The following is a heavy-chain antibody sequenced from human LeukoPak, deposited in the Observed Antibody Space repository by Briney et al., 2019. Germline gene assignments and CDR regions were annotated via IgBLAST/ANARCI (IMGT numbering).Heavy chain of an antibody. CDR2: IYYIGNT. CDR1: GDSISSTSYY. D-gene: IGHD3-3*01. J-gene: IGHJ4*02. V-gene: IGHV4-39*01. Sequence: SETLSLTCTASGDSISSTSYYWGWLRQPPGKGLEWIGSIYYIGNTYYNPSLKSRVTISVDTSKNQFSLNLTSVTAADTAVYYCARRRGSIFGVVIHYYFDYWGQGTLDTVSS. CDR3: ARRRGSIFGVVIHYYFDY.